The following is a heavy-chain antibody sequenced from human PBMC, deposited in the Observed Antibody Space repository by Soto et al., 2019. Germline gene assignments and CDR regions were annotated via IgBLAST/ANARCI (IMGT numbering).Heavy chain of an antibody. D-gene: IGHD4-17*01. Sequence: SETLSLTCTVSGGSISSGGYYWSWIRQHPGKGLEWIGYIYYSGSTYYNPSLESRVTISVDTSKNQFSLKLSSVTAADTAVYYCARGGSDYRFDYWGQGTLVTVSS. CDR1: GGSISSGGYY. CDR3: ARGGSDYRFDY. J-gene: IGHJ4*02. CDR2: IYYSGST. V-gene: IGHV4-31*03.